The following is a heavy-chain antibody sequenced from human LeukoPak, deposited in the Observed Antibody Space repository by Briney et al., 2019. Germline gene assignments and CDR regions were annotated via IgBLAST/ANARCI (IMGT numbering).Heavy chain of an antibody. Sequence: ASVKISCKASGYTFTTYAMNWVRQAPGQGLEWMGWINTNTGNPTYAQGFTGRFVFSLDTSVSTAYLQISSLKAEDTAVYYCARGHRAEAASLGYWGQGTLVTVSS. V-gene: IGHV7-4-1*02. D-gene: IGHD6-13*01. CDR1: GYTFTTYA. CDR3: ARGHRAEAASLGY. CDR2: INTNTGNP. J-gene: IGHJ4*02.